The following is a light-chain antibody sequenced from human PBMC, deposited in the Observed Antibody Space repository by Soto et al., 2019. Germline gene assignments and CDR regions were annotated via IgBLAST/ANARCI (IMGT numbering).Light chain of an antibody. V-gene: IGKV3-15*01. CDR3: QQYNSWPRT. CDR1: QSVSSN. J-gene: IGKJ1*01. CDR2: GAS. Sequence: EIVMTQSPATLSVSPGERATLSCRASQSVSSNLAWYQQKPGQAPRLLIYGASTRATGIPARFSGSGSGTEFTLTISSLQSEDFAFYYCQQYNSWPRTFGQGTKVEIK.